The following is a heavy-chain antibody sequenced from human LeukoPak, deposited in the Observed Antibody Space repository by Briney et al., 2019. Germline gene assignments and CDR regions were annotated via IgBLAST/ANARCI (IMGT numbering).Heavy chain of an antibody. CDR1: GFTFSSYT. J-gene: IGHJ4*02. Sequence: GGSLRLSCTASGFTFSSYTVSWVRQAPGKGLEWVSHISPTSHVIYYADSVKGRFTISRDNSKNTLYPQMNSLRAEDTAVYYCASGKQQLANFDYWGQGTLVTVSS. V-gene: IGHV3-48*01. D-gene: IGHD6-13*01. CDR3: ASGKQQLANFDY. CDR2: ISPTSHVI.